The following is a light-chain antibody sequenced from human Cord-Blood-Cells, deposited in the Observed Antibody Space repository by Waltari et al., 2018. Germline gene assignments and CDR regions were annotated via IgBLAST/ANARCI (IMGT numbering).Light chain of an antibody. CDR3: QQSYSTPHT. V-gene: IGKV1-39*01. J-gene: IGKJ2*01. Sequence: DIQMTQSPSSLSASVGDRVTITGRPSQSISSYLNWYQQKPGKAPKLLIYAASSLQSGVPSRFSGSGSGTDFTLTISSLQPEDFATYYCQQSYSTPHTFGQGTKLEIK. CDR1: QSISSY. CDR2: AAS.